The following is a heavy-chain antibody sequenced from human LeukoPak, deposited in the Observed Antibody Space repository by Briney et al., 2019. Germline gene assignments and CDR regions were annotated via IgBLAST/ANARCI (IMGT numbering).Heavy chain of an antibody. CDR1: GFTFSSYA. V-gene: IGHV3-30*14. CDR2: ISYDGSNK. D-gene: IGHD3-16*01. Sequence: GGSLRLSCAASGFTFSSYAMHWVRQAPGKGLEWVAVISYDGSNKYYADSVKGRFTISRDNSKKTLYLQMGSLRVDDMAVYYCARRAYGVDFWGQGTLVTVSS. J-gene: IGHJ4*02. CDR3: ARRAYGVDF.